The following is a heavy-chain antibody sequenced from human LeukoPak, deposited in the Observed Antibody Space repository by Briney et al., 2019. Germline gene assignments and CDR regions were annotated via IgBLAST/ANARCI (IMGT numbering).Heavy chain of an antibody. J-gene: IGHJ5*02. V-gene: IGHV1-2*02. CDR3: ARLEQGPERIYNWFDP. Sequence: ASVKVSCKASGYTFTGYYMHWVRQAPGQGLEWMGWINPNSGGTNYAQKFQGRVTMTRDTSISTAYMELSRLRSDDTAVYYCARLEQGPERIYNWFDPWGQGTLVTVSS. CDR1: GYTFTGYY. CDR2: INPNSGGT. D-gene: IGHD1/OR15-1a*01.